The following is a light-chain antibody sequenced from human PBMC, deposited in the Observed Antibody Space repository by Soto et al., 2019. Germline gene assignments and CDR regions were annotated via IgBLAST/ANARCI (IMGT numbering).Light chain of an antibody. CDR1: QKIANF. CDR2: LAS. J-gene: IGKJ4*01. Sequence: IQMIQSPSSLSASLGDRITVTCRASQKIANFLNWYQQKPGKAPKLLIFLASTLETGVPARFDGSGSGTDFTLTISNLQPEDSATYYCQQSLSNPRTFGGGTRVDIQ. CDR3: QQSLSNPRT. V-gene: IGKV1-39*01.